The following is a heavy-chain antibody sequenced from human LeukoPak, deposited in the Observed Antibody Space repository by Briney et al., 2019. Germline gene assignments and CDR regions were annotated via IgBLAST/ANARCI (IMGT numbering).Heavy chain of an antibody. V-gene: IGHV1-69*13. D-gene: IGHD1-1*01. CDR3: ARGGAATGRIDY. Sequence: SVKVSCKASGGTSSSYAISWVRQAPGQGLEWMGGIIPIFGTANYAQKFQGRVTITADESTSTAYMELSSLRSEDTAVYYCARGGAATGRIDYWGQGTLVTVSS. CDR1: GGTSSSYA. J-gene: IGHJ4*02. CDR2: IIPIFGTA.